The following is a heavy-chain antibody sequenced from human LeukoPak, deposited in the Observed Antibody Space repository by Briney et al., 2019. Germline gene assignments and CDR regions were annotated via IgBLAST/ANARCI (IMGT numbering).Heavy chain of an antibody. CDR2: ISPSGGIT. Sequence: PGGSLRLSCGASGFTFSSHGMNWVRQAPGKGLEWVSGISPSGGITYYTDSVKGRFTISRDNSKNTVSLQMNSLRAEDTAVYYCAKDPSSGWYYFDYWGQGTLVTVSS. V-gene: IGHV3-23*01. J-gene: IGHJ4*02. CDR1: GFTFSSHG. D-gene: IGHD6-19*01. CDR3: AKDPSSGWYYFDY.